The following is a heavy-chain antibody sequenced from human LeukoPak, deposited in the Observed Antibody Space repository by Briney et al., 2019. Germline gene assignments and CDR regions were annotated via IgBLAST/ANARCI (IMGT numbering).Heavy chain of an antibody. J-gene: IGHJ5*02. Sequence: KSSETLSLTCAVYGGSFSGYYWSWIRQPPGKGLEWIGEINHSGSTNYNPSLKSRVTISVDTSKNQFSLKLSSVTAADTAVYYCARKKVTSGYCSGGSCYSIRGYNWFDPWGQGTLVTVSS. CDR2: INHSGST. CDR1: GGSFSGYY. D-gene: IGHD2-15*01. CDR3: ARKKVTSGYCSGGSCYSIRGYNWFDP. V-gene: IGHV4-34*01.